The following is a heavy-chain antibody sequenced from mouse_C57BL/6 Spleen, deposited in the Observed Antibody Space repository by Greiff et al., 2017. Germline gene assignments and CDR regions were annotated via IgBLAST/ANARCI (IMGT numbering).Heavy chain of an antibody. V-gene: IGHV1-82*01. Sequence: VQLQQSGPELVKPGASVKISCKASGYAFSSSWMNWVKQRPGKGLEWIGRIYPGDGDTNYNGKFKGKATLTADKSSSTAYMQLSSLTSEDSAVYFCARGGNYYGSSDRDYWGQGTTLTVSS. J-gene: IGHJ2*01. CDR1: GYAFSSSW. D-gene: IGHD1-1*01. CDR2: IYPGDGDT. CDR3: ARGGNYYGSSDRDY.